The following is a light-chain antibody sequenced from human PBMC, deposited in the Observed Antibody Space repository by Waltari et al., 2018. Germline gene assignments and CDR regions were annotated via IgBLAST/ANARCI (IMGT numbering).Light chain of an antibody. J-gene: IGKJ4*01. V-gene: IGKV1-5*03. Sequence: DIQMTQSPSTLSASVGDRVTITCRASQSISTWLAWYQQKPGKAHKFLIYEASSLQSGVPSRFSGSGSGTEFTLTINNLQPDDFATYYCQQYNTYSLTFGGGTKVEIK. CDR2: EAS. CDR1: QSISTW. CDR3: QQYNTYSLT.